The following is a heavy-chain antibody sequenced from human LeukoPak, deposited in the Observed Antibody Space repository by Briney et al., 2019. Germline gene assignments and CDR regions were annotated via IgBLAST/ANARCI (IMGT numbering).Heavy chain of an antibody. CDR1: GYTFSDYY. J-gene: IGHJ4*02. Sequence: ASVKVSCKASGYTFSDYYMHWVRQAPGQGLEWMGWINPNSGDTNYAQKFQGRVTMTRDTSISTAYMELSRLRSDDTAVYYCARVGYYYDSSGYSFFDYWGQGTLVTVSS. D-gene: IGHD3-22*01. V-gene: IGHV1-2*02. CDR3: ARVGYYYDSSGYSFFDY. CDR2: INPNSGDT.